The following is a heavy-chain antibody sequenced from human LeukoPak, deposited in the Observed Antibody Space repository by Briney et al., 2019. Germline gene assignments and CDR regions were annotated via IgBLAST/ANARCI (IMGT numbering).Heavy chain of an antibody. V-gene: IGHV4-34*01. CDR2: INHSGGS. CDR3: ARVGYSYVINDWSRTGLGAYPTKYYYHMDV. Sequence: SETLCLTCAAYGGSFSGYYWSWIRQPPGKGLEWIGAINHSGGSNYNPSLKNRVTISGDTSKNQFSLKLSSVTAADTAVYFCARVGYSYVINDWSRTGLGAYPTKYYYHMDVWSKGTTVTVSS. J-gene: IGHJ6*03. D-gene: IGHD5-18*01. CDR1: GGSFSGYY.